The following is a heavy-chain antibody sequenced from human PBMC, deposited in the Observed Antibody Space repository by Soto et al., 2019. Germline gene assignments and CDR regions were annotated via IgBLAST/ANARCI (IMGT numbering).Heavy chain of an antibody. V-gene: IGHV1-18*01. Sequence: QFQLLQSVAEVKKPGASVKVSCKASGYSFTSYGISWVRQAPGQGLEWMGWISGYNSDTKYDQKFQGRVTITTDTSTSTVYMELRTLRSDDTAVYYCARYRCTGTSCYWKYFEWGQGTMVTVYS. CDR1: GYSFTSYG. D-gene: IGHD2-2*01. J-gene: IGHJ4*02. CDR2: ISGYNSDT. CDR3: ARYRCTGTSCYWKYFE.